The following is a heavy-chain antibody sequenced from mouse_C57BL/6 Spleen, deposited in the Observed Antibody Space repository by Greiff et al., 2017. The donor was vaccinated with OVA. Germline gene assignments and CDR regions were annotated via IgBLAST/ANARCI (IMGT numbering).Heavy chain of an antibody. CDR3: ARGVYYYGSSWYFDV. CDR1: GYSITSGYY. D-gene: IGHD1-1*01. CDR2: ISYDGST. Sequence: EVKLMESGPGLVKPSQSLSLTCSVTGYSITSGYYWNWIRQFPGNKLEWMGYISYDGSTNYNPSLKNRISITRDTSKNQFFLKFNAVTTEDTATYYCARGVYYYGSSWYFDVWGTGTTVTGSS. V-gene: IGHV3-6*01. J-gene: IGHJ1*03.